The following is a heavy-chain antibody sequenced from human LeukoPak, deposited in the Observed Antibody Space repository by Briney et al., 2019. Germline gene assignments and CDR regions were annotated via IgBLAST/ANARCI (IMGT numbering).Heavy chain of an antibody. D-gene: IGHD5-12*01. J-gene: IGHJ6*03. CDR1: GGSINNYY. Sequence: TTSETLSLTCTVSGGSINNYYWSWIRQPPGKGLEWIGYIYYSGSTNYNPSLKSRVTISVDTSKKQVSLKLRSVTAADTAVYYCARTTEGYAGGPGYSYYYYMDVWGKGTTVTISS. CDR3: ARTTEGYAGGPGYSYYYYMDV. CDR2: IYYSGST. V-gene: IGHV4-59*01.